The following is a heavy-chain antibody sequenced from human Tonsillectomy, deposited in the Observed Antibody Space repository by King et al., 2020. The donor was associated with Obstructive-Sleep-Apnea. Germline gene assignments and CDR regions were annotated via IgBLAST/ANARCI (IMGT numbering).Heavy chain of an antibody. V-gene: IGHV3-43D*03. CDR3: TRGGTNRGNFYYYYGMDV. J-gene: IGHJ6*02. D-gene: IGHD3-10*01. Sequence: VQLVESGGVVVQPGGSLRLSCAASGFTFDEYVMHCVRQAPGKGLEWVSLISWDGGNNYYAASGKGRFTISRDNSRNSLFLQMNSLRAEDTALYYCTRGGTNRGNFYYYYGMDVWGQGTTVTVSS. CDR1: GFTFDEYV. CDR2: ISWDGGNN.